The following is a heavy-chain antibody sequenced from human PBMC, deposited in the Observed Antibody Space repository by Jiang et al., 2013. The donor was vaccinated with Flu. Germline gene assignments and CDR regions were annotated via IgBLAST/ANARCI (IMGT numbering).Heavy chain of an antibody. CDR3: ARDRLTRIRINYDSSGYYFDY. CDR1: GGTFSSYA. J-gene: IGHJ4*02. V-gene: IGHV1-69*01. CDR2: IIPIFGTA. D-gene: IGHD3-22*01. Sequence: SSVKVSCKASGGTFSSYAISWVRQAPGQGLEWMGGIIPIFGTANYAQKFQGRVTITADESTSTAYMELSSLRSEDTAVYYCARDRLTRIRINYDSSGYYFDYWGQGTLVTVSS.